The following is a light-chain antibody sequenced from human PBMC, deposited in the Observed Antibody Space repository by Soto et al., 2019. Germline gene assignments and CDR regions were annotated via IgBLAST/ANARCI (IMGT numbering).Light chain of an antibody. V-gene: IGLV2-14*01. CDR3: CSYTDSTTGVL. CDR1: SSDVGDYNY. Sequence: QSALTQPASVSGSPGQSITISCTGTSSDVGDYNYVSWFQHHPGKVPKLMIYGVSDRPSGVSNRFSGSKFGNTASLIISGLQAEDEADYYCCSYTDSTTGVLFGGGTQLTVL. J-gene: IGLJ2*01. CDR2: GVS.